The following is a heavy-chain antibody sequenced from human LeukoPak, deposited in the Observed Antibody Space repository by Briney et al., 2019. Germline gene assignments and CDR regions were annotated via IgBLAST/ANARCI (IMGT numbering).Heavy chain of an antibody. Sequence: GGSLRLSCAASGFTFSNYWMSWVRQAPGKGLEWVAHINEDGSEKYYVDSVKGRFTISRDNARNSLYLQMNSLRAEDTAVYYCASGRQLGYWGQGTLVTVSS. J-gene: IGHJ4*02. CDR3: ASGRQLGY. D-gene: IGHD6-13*01. CDR1: GFTFSNYW. CDR2: INEDGSEK. V-gene: IGHV3-7*01.